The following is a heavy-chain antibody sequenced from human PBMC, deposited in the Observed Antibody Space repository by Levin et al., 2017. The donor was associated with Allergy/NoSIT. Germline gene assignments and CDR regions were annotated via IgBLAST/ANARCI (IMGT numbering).Heavy chain of an antibody. V-gene: IGHV2-70*11. CDR1: GFSLSTSGMC. D-gene: IGHD6-13*01. J-gene: IGHJ3*02. Sequence: SGPTLVKPTQTLTLTCTFSGFSLSTSGMCVSWIRQPPGKALEWLARIDWDDDKYYSTSLKTRLTISKDTSKNQVVLTMTNMDPVDTATYYCARIPTWGAAAGINAFDIWGQGTMVTVSS. CDR3: ARIPTWGAAAGINAFDI. CDR2: IDWDDDK.